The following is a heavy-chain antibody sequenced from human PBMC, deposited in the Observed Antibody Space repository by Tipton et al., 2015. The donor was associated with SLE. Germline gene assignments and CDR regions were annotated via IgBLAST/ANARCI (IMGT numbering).Heavy chain of an antibody. Sequence: TLSLTCTVSGGSISSSSYYWGWIRQPPGKGLEWIGSIYYSGSPYYNPSLKSRVTISVDTSKNQFSLKLSSVTAADTAVYYCARDIVVVPAAGPSFDYWGQGTLVTVSS. CDR1: GGSISSSSYY. CDR3: ARDIVVVPAAGPSFDY. J-gene: IGHJ4*02. CDR2: IYYSGSP. V-gene: IGHV4-39*07. D-gene: IGHD2-2*01.